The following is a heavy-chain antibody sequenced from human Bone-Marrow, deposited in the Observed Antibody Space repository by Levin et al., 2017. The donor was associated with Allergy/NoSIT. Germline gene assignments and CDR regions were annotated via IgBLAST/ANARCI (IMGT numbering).Heavy chain of an antibody. D-gene: IGHD3-22*01. V-gene: IGHV7-4-1*02. CDR2: INTNTGNP. CDR3: ARVYYYDSNGYPNWFDP. CDR1: GYTFTNYG. J-gene: IGHJ5*02. Sequence: ASVKVSCKAFGYTFTNYGINWVRQAPGQGLEWMGWINTNTGNPTYGQGFTGRFVFSLDTSVSTTYLQISSLKAEDTAVYYCARVYYYDSNGYPNWFDPWGQGTLVTVSS.